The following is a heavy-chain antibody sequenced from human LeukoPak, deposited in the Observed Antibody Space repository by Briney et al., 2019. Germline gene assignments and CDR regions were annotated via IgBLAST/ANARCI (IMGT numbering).Heavy chain of an antibody. V-gene: IGHV3-15*01. Sequence: PGGSLRLSCAASGFTFSSAWMSWVRQAPGKGLEWVGRTKSKTDGGTTDYAAPVKGRFTISRDDSKNTLYLQMNSLKTEDTAVYYCTTGPPNVLLWFGEFYYYGMDVWGKGTTVTVSS. CDR1: GFTFSSAW. CDR3: TTGPPNVLLWFGEFYYYGMDV. D-gene: IGHD3-10*01. J-gene: IGHJ6*04. CDR2: TKSKTDGGTT.